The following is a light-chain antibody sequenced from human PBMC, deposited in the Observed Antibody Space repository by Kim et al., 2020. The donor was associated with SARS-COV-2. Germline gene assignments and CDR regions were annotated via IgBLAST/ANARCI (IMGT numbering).Light chain of an antibody. CDR2: QDS. J-gene: IGLJ2*01. CDR3: QAWDSSTVVV. Sequence: VSPGQTASITCSGDKLGDKYACWYQQKPGQSPVLVIYQDSKRPSGIPERFSGSNSGNTATLTISGTQAMDEADYYCQAWDSSTVVVFGGGTKVTVL. CDR1: KLGDKY. V-gene: IGLV3-1*01.